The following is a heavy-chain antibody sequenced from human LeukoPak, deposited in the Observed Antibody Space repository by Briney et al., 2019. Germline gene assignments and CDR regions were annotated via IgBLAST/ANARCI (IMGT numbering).Heavy chain of an antibody. CDR1: GFTFSNYA. CDR3: AKDRSSGGSCYNY. Sequence: GGSLRLSCATSGFTFSNYAMTWIRQAPGKGLEWVSGISGSGDATYYADSVKDRFTISRDNSENTVYLQMNSLRVEDTAIYYCAKDRSSGGSCYNYWGRGTQVTVSS. J-gene: IGHJ4*02. CDR2: ISGSGDAT. D-gene: IGHD2-15*01. V-gene: IGHV3-23*01.